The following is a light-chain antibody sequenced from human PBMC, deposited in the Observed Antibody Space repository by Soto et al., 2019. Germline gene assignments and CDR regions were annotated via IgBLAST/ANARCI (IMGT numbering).Light chain of an antibody. V-gene: IGKV3-20*01. Sequence: EIVLTQSPGTLSLSPGERATLSCRASLSITSNFLAWYQQKPGQAPRLLLYDASNRATGIPDRFSGSGSVTDFSLTISRLEPEDCGVYYCQQYGSSVWTLGQGTRVEIK. CDR1: LSITSNF. CDR2: DAS. CDR3: QQYGSSVWT. J-gene: IGKJ1*01.